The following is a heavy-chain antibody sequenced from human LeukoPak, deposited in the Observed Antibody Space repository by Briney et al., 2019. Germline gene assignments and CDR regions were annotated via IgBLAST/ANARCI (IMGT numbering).Heavy chain of an antibody. Sequence: SGGSLRLSCAASGLTFSDYYMSWIRQTPGKGLEWVSCISSSGGTIYYADSVKGRFTISRDNAKNSLYLQMNSLRAEDTAVYYCVRDRDSNYRFDSWGQGTLVTVSS. CDR2: ISSSGGTI. CDR3: VRDRDSNYRFDS. J-gene: IGHJ4*02. V-gene: IGHV3-11*01. CDR1: GLTFSDYY. D-gene: IGHD4-11*01.